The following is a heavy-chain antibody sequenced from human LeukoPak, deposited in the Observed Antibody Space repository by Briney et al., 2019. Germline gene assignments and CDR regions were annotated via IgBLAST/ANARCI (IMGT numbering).Heavy chain of an antibody. CDR3: ARDRGRYYDSRGFYWGYYFDS. D-gene: IGHD3-22*01. V-gene: IGHV3-23*01. Sequence: GGSLRPSCAASGFTFSTYAVNLVRQAPGKGLEWVSTISGSGDSTYYADSVKGRFTISRDNSKDTLYLQMSSVRVDDTAVYYCARDRGRYYDSRGFYWGYYFDSWGQGILVTVST. J-gene: IGHJ4*02. CDR2: ISGSGDST. CDR1: GFTFSTYA.